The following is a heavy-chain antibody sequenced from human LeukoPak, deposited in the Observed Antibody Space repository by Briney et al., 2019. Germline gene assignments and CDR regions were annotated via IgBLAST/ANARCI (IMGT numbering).Heavy chain of an antibody. CDR2: ISGGGGST. CDR3: AKGRVILTAMVPLDY. Sequence: PGGSLRLSCAASGFTFSSYAMGWVRQAPGKGLEWVSAISGGGGSTYYADSVKGRFTISRDNSKNTLYLQMNSLRAEDTAVYCCAKGRVILTAMVPLDYWGQGTLVTVSS. CDR1: GFTFSSYA. D-gene: IGHD5-18*01. J-gene: IGHJ4*02. V-gene: IGHV3-23*01.